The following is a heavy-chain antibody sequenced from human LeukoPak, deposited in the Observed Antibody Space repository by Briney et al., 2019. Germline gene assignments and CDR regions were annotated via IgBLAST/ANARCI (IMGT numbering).Heavy chain of an antibody. CDR2: INTDGTTT. D-gene: IGHD1-26*01. J-gene: IGHJ5*02. CDR3: ARPSGTYPWFDP. V-gene: IGHV3-74*01. CDR1: GFTFSSYW. Sequence: GGSLRLSCAASGFTFSSYWMHWVRQPPGKGLVWVSRINTDGTTTSYADSVKGRFTISRYNAKNTLYLQMNSLRAEDTAVYYCARPSGTYPWFDPWGQGTLVTVSS.